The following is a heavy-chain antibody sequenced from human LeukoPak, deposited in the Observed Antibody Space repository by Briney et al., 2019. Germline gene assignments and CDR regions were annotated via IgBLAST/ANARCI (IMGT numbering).Heavy chain of an antibody. CDR3: ARSLKYNLVGFDY. Sequence: PGGSLRLSCVASGFTLSSYAMSWVRQAPGKGLEWVSFIGTGGDTNYADSVKGRFTISRDNSKNTVYLQMSSLRAEDTALYYCARSLKYNLVGFDYWGQGTLVTVSS. V-gene: IGHV3-23*01. CDR1: GFTLSSYA. D-gene: IGHD1-1*01. CDR2: IGTGGDT. J-gene: IGHJ4*02.